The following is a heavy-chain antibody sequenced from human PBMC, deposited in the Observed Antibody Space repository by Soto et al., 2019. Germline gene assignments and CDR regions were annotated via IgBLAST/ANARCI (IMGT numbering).Heavy chain of an antibody. J-gene: IGHJ3*01. CDR2: VSLDSDTI. D-gene: IGHD3-3*01. CDR3: ARLYYDYV. V-gene: IGHV3-48*02. CDR1: GYDFRTYS. Sequence: GGSLRLSCRASGYDFRTYSMNWVRQAPGQGLEWIAYVSLDSDTIQYADSVKGRFTISRDDAENSLYLQMDSLRDEDTATYYCARLYYDYVWGQGTTVPVSS.